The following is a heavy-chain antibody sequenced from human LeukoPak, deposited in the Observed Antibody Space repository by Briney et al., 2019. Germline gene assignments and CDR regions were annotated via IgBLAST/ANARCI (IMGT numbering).Heavy chain of an antibody. CDR3: ARAYYYDSSGNLPPFDP. D-gene: IGHD3-22*01. V-gene: IGHV1-8*01. CDR2: MNPNSGNT. CDR1: GYTFTSYD. Sequence: ASVKVSCKASGYTFTSYDINWVRQATGQGLEWMGWMNPNSGNTGYAQKFRGRVTMTRNTSISTAYMELSSLRSEDTAVYYCARAYYYDSSGNLPPFDPWGQGTLVTVSS. J-gene: IGHJ5*02.